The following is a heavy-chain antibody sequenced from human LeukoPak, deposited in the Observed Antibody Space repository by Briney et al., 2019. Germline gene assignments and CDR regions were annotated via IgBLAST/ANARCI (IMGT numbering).Heavy chain of an antibody. D-gene: IGHD3-3*01. J-gene: IGHJ4*02. V-gene: IGHV4-34*01. CDR2: INHSGST. CDR3: ARGFFWSGYYGY. CDR1: GGSFSGYY. Sequence: SETLSLTCAVYGGSFSGYYWSWIRQPPGKGLEWIGEINHSGSTNYNPSLKSRVTISVDTSKNQFSLKLSSVTAADTAVYYCARGFFWSGYYGYWGQGTLVTVSS.